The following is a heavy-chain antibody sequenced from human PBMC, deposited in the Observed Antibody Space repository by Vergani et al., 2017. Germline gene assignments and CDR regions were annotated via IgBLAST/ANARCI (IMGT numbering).Heavy chain of an antibody. CDR1: GFTFSSYA. V-gene: IGHV3-23*01. J-gene: IGHJ6*02. D-gene: IGHD2-2*02. Sequence: EVQLLESGGGLVQPGGSLRLSCAASGFTFSSYAMSWVRQAPGKGLEWVSAISGSGGSTYYADSVKGRFTISRDNSKNTLYLQMNSLRAEDTAVYYCARPKGVFCSSTSCYTGATDYYYYYGMDVWGQGTTVTVSS. CDR3: ARPKGVFCSSTSCYTGATDYYYYYGMDV. CDR2: ISGSGGST.